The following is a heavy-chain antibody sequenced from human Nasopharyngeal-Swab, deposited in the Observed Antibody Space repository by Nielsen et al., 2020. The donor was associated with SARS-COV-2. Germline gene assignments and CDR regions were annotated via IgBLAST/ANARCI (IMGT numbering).Heavy chain of an antibody. D-gene: IGHD3-10*01. CDR1: GGSFSVYY. V-gene: IGHV4-34*01. Sequence: SETLSLTCAVYGGSFSVYYWTWVRQAPGKGLEWIGEINQSGSADYHPSFKSRVTISLDTSKNQFSLKLSSVTAADTAVYYCARHVEVPGDANKFFSNYFDPWGQGTLVTVSS. J-gene: IGHJ5*02. CDR3: ARHVEVPGDANKFFSNYFDP. CDR2: INQSGSA.